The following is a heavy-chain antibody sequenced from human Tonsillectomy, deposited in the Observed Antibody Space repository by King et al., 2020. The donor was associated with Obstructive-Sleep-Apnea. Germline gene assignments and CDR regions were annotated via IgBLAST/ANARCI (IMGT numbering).Heavy chain of an antibody. J-gene: IGHJ2*01. V-gene: IGHV4-31*03. CDR2: IYYSWEP. CDR1: GGSLSIRGYY. Sequence: QLQESGPGLVKPSQTLSLTCTVSGGSLSIRGYYWSWIRQHPGEGLVWICFIYYSWEPYYNPSLKSRVTISVDPSKNQFSLKPNSVTAADTAVYFCARDHRANWDWYFDLWGRGTLVTVSS. D-gene: IGHD7-27*01. CDR3: ARDHRANWDWYFDL.